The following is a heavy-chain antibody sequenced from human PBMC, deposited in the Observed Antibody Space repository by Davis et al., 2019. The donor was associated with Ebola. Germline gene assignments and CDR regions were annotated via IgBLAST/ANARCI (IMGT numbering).Heavy chain of an antibody. CDR1: GYTFTSYD. D-gene: IGHD4-17*01. CDR3: ARRGYGDYYFDY. CDR2: MNPNSGNT. V-gene: IGHV1-8*01. Sequence: AASVKVSCKASGYTFTSYDINWVRQATGQGLEWMGWMNPNSGNTGYAQKFQGRVTMTRNTSISTAYMELSGLRSEDTAVYYCARRGYGDYYFDYWGQGTLVTVSS. J-gene: IGHJ4*02.